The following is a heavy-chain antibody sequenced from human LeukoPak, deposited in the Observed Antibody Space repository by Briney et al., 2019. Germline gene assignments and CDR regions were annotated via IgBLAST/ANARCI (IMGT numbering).Heavy chain of an antibody. V-gene: IGHV4-39*01. CDR2: IRYTHIGNT. J-gene: IGHJ3*02. CDR3: SRRPITMNAFDI. Sequence: SETLSLTCTVSGDSISSSSYYWGWVRQPPGKGLEWIASIRYTHIGNTYYNPSLKSRVTISGDTSKNQFSLKLSSVTAADTAVYYCSRRPITMNAFDIWGQGTMVTVSS. CDR1: GDSISSSSYY. D-gene: IGHD3-22*01.